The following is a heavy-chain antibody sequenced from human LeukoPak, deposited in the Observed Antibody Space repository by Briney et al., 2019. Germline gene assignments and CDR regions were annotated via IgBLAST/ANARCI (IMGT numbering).Heavy chain of an antibody. CDR1: GFTFSSYA. J-gene: IGHJ6*03. CDR2: ISYDGSNK. Sequence: GGSLRLSSAASGFTFSSYAMHWVRQAPGKGLEWVAVISYDGSNKYYADSVKGRFTISRDNSKNTLYLQMNSLRAEDTAVYYCARGGSSIYYYYYMDVWGKGTTVTVSS. CDR3: ARGGSSIYYYYYMDV. V-gene: IGHV3-30*04. D-gene: IGHD2-15*01.